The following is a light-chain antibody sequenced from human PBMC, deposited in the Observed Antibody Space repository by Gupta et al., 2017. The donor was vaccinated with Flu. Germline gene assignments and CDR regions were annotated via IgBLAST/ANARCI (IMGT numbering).Light chain of an antibody. CDR3: QHYYHRPLSVT. CDR2: RGA. J-gene: IGKJ4*01. CDR1: QSINTN. Sequence: EVVMTQSPATLSVSPGERVTLSCRASQSINTNLAWYQQKPGQSPRLVIYRGATRATGIPARFSGSGSGTEFTLTISRLQSEDFAVYYCQHYYHRPLSVTFGGGTKVEIK. V-gene: IGKV3-15*01.